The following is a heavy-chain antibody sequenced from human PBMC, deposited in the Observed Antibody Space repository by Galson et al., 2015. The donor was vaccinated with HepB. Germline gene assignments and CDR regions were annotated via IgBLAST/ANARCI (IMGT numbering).Heavy chain of an antibody. CDR3: AREVVTLQKLRSLGY. Sequence: SLRLSCAASGFMFKNYGMHWVRQAPGKGLEWVAVIWSDGSSKYYSDSVKGRFTVSRDNSKNTLYLQMNSLRAEDTAVHYCAREVVTLQKLRSLGYWGQGTLVTVS. D-gene: IGHD2-21*02. CDR1: GFMFKNYG. CDR2: IWSDGSSK. V-gene: IGHV3-33*01. J-gene: IGHJ4*02.